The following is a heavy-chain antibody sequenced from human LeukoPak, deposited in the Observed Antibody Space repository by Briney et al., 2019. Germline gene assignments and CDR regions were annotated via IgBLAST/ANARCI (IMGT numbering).Heavy chain of an antibody. J-gene: IGHJ3*02. CDR1: GGSISSSSYY. Sequence: NSSETLSLTCTVSGGSISSSSYYWGWIRQPPGKGLEWIGSIYYSGSTYYNPSLKSRVTISVDTSKNQFSLKLSPVTAADTAVYYCARRQNYGDGAFDIWGQGTMVTVSS. D-gene: IGHD4-17*01. CDR2: IYYSGST. V-gene: IGHV4-39*01. CDR3: ARRQNYGDGAFDI.